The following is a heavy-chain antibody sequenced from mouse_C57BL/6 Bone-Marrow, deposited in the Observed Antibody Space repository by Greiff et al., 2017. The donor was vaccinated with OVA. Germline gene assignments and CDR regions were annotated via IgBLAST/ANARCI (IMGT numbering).Heavy chain of an antibody. V-gene: IGHV2-2*01. CDR1: GFSLTSYG. Sequence: QVQLQQSGPGLVQPSQSLSITCTVSGFSLTSYGVHWVRQSPGKGLEWLGVIWSGGSTDYNAAFISRLSISKNNSKSQVFFKINSLHADDTAIYYCATRGTTAWYFDVWGTGTTVTVSS. CDR3: ATRGTTAWYFDV. CDR2: IWSGGST. J-gene: IGHJ1*03. D-gene: IGHD1-2*01.